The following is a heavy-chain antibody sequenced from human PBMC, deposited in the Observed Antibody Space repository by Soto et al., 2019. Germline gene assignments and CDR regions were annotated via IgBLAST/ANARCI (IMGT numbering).Heavy chain of an antibody. CDR1: GGTFSSYA. V-gene: IGHV1-69*12. CDR3: ARSTRNCSGGSCYPGMDV. J-gene: IGHJ6*02. CDR2: IIPIFGTA. D-gene: IGHD2-15*01. Sequence: QVQLVQSGAEVKKPGSSVKVSCKASGGTFSSYAISWVRQAPGQGLEWMGGIIPIFGTANYAQKFQGRVTITADESTSTAYMELSGLRSEDTAVYYCARSTRNCSGGSCYPGMDVWGQGTTVTVSS.